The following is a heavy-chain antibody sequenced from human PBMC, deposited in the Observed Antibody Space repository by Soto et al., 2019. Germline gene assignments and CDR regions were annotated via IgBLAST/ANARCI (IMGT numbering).Heavy chain of an antibody. V-gene: IGHV3-30*03. CDR3: ARVRVKDYYYYAMDV. CDR1: GFTFSSYG. J-gene: IGHJ6*02. D-gene: IGHD4-4*01. CDR2: MSNDGTSR. Sequence: QVHLVESGGGVVQPGRSLRLSYAASGFTFSSYGMHWVRQAPGKGLEWVAVMSNDGTSRFYADSVKGRFTISRDNTKNSLYLQMNRLRAKDTAIYYCARVRVKDYYYYAMDVWGQGTTVTVAS.